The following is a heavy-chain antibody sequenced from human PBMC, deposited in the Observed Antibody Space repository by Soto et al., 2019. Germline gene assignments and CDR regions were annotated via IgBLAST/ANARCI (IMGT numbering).Heavy chain of an antibody. CDR3: AKRRGAGGHFDY. CDR2: VSIGGST. V-gene: IGHV3-23*01. D-gene: IGHD2-15*01. Sequence: DVQLLESGGGLVQPEGSLRLSCAASGFTFSSYARGWVRQGPGKGLEGVAGVSIGGSTHYADSVRGRFTISRDNSKNTLSLQMNSLTAEDTAVYFCAKRRGAGGHFDYWGQGALVTVSS. CDR1: GFTFSSYA. J-gene: IGHJ4*02.